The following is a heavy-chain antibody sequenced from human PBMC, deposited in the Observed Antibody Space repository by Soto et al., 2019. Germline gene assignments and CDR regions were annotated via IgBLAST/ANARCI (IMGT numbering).Heavy chain of an antibody. D-gene: IGHD3-10*01. CDR3: ARQALAYGSGSYYSGPTYYYGMDV. Sequence: PSETLSLTCTVSGGSISSYYWGWIRQPPGKGLEWIGSIYYSGSTYYNPSLKSRVTISVDTPKNQFSLKLSSVTAADTAVYYCARQALAYGSGSYYSGPTYYYGMDVWGQGTTVTVSS. J-gene: IGHJ6*02. CDR1: GGSISSYY. CDR2: IYYSGST. V-gene: IGHV4-39*01.